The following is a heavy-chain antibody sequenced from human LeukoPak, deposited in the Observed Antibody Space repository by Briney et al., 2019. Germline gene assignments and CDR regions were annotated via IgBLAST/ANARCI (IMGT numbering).Heavy chain of an antibody. D-gene: IGHD6-13*01. Sequence: ASVKVSCKASGYTFTGYYMHWVRQAPGQGLEWMGWISPNSGGTNYAQKFQGRVTMTRDTSISTAYMELSRLRSDDTAVYYCARLSELVVGIAAAGTVGNWFDPWGQGTLVTVSS. V-gene: IGHV1-2*02. J-gene: IGHJ5*02. CDR3: ARLSELVVGIAAAGTVGNWFDP. CDR1: GYTFTGYY. CDR2: ISPNSGGT.